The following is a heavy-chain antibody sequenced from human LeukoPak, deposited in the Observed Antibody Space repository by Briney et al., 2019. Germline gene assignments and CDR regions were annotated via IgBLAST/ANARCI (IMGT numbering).Heavy chain of an antibody. D-gene: IGHD5-24*01. Sequence: GRSLRLSCAASGFTFSSYAMHWVRQAPGKGLEWVAVISYDGSNKYYADSVKGRFTISRDNSKNTLYLQMNSLRVEDTAIYYCARDLKMKYCDFWGQGTLVTVSS. J-gene: IGHJ4*02. CDR2: ISYDGSNK. CDR1: GFTFSSYA. CDR3: ARDLKMKYCDF. V-gene: IGHV3-30-3*01.